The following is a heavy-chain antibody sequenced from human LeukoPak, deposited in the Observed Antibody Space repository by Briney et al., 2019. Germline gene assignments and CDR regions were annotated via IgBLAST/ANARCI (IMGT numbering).Heavy chain of an antibody. CDR2: INISGGST. CDR1: GYTFTSYY. Sequence: ASVKVSCKASGYTFTSYYMHWVRQAPAQGVERMGIINISGGSTSYAQKFQGRVTITSDTSKSTVYMELSSLSSAATAASSYSSEDGGSGGGFWGQGALVTVSP. CDR3: SSEDGGSGGGF. D-gene: IGHD2-15*01. V-gene: IGHV1-46*01. J-gene: IGHJ4*02.